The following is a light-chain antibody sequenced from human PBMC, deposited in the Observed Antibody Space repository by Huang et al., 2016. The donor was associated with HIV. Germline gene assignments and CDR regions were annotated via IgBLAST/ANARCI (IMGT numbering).Light chain of an antibody. CDR2: WAS. V-gene: IGKV4-1*01. Sequence: DIVVTQSPDSLALSLGERAAINCTSSQSIFYSSDTKNDLRWFQVKPGHPPKLRIDWASTRESGVPDRFTGSGSGTDFTLTINNLQSEDAAVDYCHQYYTTPQTFGQGTKV. CDR1: QSIFYSSDTKND. CDR3: HQYYTTPQT. J-gene: IGKJ1*01.